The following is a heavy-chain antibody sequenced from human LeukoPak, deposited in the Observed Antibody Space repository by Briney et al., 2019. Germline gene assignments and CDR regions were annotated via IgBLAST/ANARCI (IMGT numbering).Heavy chain of an antibody. Sequence: PGGSLRLSCAASGSTFSSYSMNWVRQAPGKGLEWVSSISSSSSYIYYADSVKGRFTISRDNAKNSLYLQMNSLRAEDTAVYYCAREPTNPGPYYYMDVWGKGTTVTVSS. J-gene: IGHJ6*03. D-gene: IGHD2-8*01. V-gene: IGHV3-21*01. CDR1: GSTFSSYS. CDR2: ISSSSSYI. CDR3: AREPTNPGPYYYMDV.